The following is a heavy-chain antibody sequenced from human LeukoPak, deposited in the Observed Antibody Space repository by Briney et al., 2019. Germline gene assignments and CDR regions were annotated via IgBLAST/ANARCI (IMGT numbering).Heavy chain of an antibody. J-gene: IGHJ5*02. CDR2: INPNSGGT. Sequence: ASVKVSCKASGGTFSSYAISWVRQAPGQGLEWMGWINPNSGGTNYAQKFQVRGTVTRDTSISTAYMELSRLRSDDTAVYYCAREGVRYGDYNWFDPWGQGTLVTVSS. CDR3: AREGVRYGDYNWFDP. CDR1: GGTFSSYA. V-gene: IGHV1-2*02. D-gene: IGHD4-17*01.